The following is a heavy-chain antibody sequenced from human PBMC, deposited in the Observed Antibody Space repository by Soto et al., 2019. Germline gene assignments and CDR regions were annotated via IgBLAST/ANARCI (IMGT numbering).Heavy chain of an antibody. Sequence: GGSLRLSCTASGFPFNNYYMTWVRQASGKGLEWVASIKEDGNEKYYADSVKGRFTISRDNSKNTLYLQMNSLRAEDTAVYYCAKDKDSSSWYGDRYFQHWGQGTLVTVSS. CDR3: AKDKDSSSWYGDRYFQH. J-gene: IGHJ1*01. V-gene: IGHV3-7*01. CDR1: GFPFNNYY. D-gene: IGHD6-13*01. CDR2: IKEDGNEK.